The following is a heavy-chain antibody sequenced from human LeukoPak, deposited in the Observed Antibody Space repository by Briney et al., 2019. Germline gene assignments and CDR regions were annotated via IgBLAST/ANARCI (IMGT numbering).Heavy chain of an antibody. J-gene: IGHJ3*02. CDR2: ISAYNGNT. D-gene: IGHD6-19*01. CDR3: ARDYRQWQVRGDAFDI. V-gene: IGHV1-18*01. CDR1: GYTFTSYG. Sequence: GASVKVSCKASGYTFTSYGISWVRQAPGQGLEWMGWISAYNGNTNYAQKLQGRVTMTTDTSTSTAYMELRSLRSDDTAVYYCARDYRQWQVRGDAFDIWGQGTMVIVSS.